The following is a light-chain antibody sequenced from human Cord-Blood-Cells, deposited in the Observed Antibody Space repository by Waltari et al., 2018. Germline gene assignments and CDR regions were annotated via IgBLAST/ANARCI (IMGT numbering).Light chain of an antibody. CDR1: RSDVGSYT. CDR2: EVS. V-gene: IGLV2-18*02. Sequence: QSALTQPPSVSGSPGQSVTISCTGTRSDVGSYTVSWYQQPPGTAPKLMIYEVSNRPSGVPDRFSGSKSGNTASLTISGLQAEDEADYYCSSYTSSSTWVFGGGTKLTVL. J-gene: IGLJ3*02. CDR3: SSYTSSSTWV.